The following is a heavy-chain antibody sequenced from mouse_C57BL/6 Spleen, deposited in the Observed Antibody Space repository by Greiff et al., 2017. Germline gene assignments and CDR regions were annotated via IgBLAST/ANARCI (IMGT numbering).Heavy chain of an antibody. CDR2: IHPSDSDT. CDR3: AMGTPSYPGYFDV. CDR1: GYTFTSYW. V-gene: IGHV1-74*01. D-gene: IGHD3-1*01. Sequence: QVQLKQPGAELVKPGASVKVSCKASGYTFTSYWMHWVKQRPGQGLEWIGRIHPSDSDTNYNQKFKGKATLTVDKSSSTAYMQLSSLTSEDSAVYDCAMGTPSYPGYFDVWGTGTTVTVSS. J-gene: IGHJ1*03.